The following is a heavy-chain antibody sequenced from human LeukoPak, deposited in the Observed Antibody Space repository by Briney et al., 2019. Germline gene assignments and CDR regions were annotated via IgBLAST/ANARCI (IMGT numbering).Heavy chain of an antibody. CDR1: GYTFTGYY. J-gene: IGHJ4*02. Sequence: GASVKVSCKASGYTFTGYYMHWVRQAPGQGLEWMGWINPNSGGTNYAQKSQGWVTMTRDTSISTAYMELSRLRSDDTAVYYCAREGTAVDLDYWGQGTLVTVSS. V-gene: IGHV1-2*04. CDR2: INPNSGGT. CDR3: AREGTAVDLDY. D-gene: IGHD6-19*01.